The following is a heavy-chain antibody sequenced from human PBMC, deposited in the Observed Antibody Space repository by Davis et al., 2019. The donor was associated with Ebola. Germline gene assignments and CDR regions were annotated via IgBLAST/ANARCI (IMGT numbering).Heavy chain of an antibody. CDR3: ARGRDIVVVPAAIGYYYYMDV. D-gene: IGHD2-2*01. CDR2: INAGNGNT. J-gene: IGHJ6*03. Sequence: ASVKVSCKASGYTFTSYAMHWVRQAPGQRLEWMGWINAGNGNTKYSQKFQGRVTITRDTSASTAYMELSSLRSEDMAVYYCARGRDIVVVPAAIGYYYYMDVWGKGTTVTVSS. V-gene: IGHV1-3*01. CDR1: GYTFTSYA.